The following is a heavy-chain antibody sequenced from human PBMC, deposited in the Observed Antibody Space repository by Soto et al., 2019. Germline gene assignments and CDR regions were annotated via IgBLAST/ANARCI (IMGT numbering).Heavy chain of an antibody. V-gene: IGHV1-2*02. D-gene: IGHD2-15*01. J-gene: IGHJ6*02. CDR3: AKGLRYFYYGMDV. Sequence: GASVKVSCKASGYTFIGYYMHCVRQAPGQGLEWMGWINPNSGGTNYAQKFQGRVTMTRDTSISTAYMELSNLRSDDTALYYCAKGLRYFYYGMDVWGQGTTVTVSS. CDR2: INPNSGGT. CDR1: GYTFIGYY.